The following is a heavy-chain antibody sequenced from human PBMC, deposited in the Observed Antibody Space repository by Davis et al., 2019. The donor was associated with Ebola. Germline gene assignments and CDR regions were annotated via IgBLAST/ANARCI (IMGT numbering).Heavy chain of an antibody. V-gene: IGHV3-9*01. CDR3: AKGAVGGRPFDY. J-gene: IGHJ4*02. D-gene: IGHD1-26*01. CDR2: ISWNSGSI. CDR1: GFTFDDYA. Sequence: GGSLRLSCAASGFTFDDYAMHWVRHAPGKGLEWVSGISWNSGSIGYADSVKGRFTISRDNAKNSLYLQMNSLRAEDTALYYCAKGAVGGRPFDYWGQGTLVTVSS.